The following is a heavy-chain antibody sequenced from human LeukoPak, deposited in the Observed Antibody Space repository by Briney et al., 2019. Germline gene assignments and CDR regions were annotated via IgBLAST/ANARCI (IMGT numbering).Heavy chain of an antibody. CDR3: ARDIAYCGGDCYSPSFQH. CDR1: GFTFSSYW. J-gene: IGHJ1*01. D-gene: IGHD2-21*02. V-gene: IGHV3-74*01. CDR2: INSDGSSA. Sequence: GGSLRLSCAASGFTFSSYWMHWVRQAPGKGLVWVSRINSDGSSASYADSVKGRFTISRDNAKNTLYLQMNSLRAEDTAVYYCARDIAYCGGDCYSPSFQHWGQGTLVTVSS.